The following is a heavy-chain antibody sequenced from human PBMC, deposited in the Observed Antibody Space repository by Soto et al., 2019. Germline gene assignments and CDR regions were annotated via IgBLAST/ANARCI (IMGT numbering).Heavy chain of an antibody. Sequence: EVQLVESGGGLVQPGRSLRLSCTASGFTFDAYALHWVRQAPGKGLEWVSGITWNSDRVDYADSVKGRFTVSRDNARNSLYLQMNSLRPEDKASYFCAKGLSIAAIDYWGQGTLVTVSS. CDR1: GFTFDAYA. J-gene: IGHJ4*02. V-gene: IGHV3-9*01. D-gene: IGHD6-13*01. CDR2: ITWNSDRV. CDR3: AKGLSIAAIDY.